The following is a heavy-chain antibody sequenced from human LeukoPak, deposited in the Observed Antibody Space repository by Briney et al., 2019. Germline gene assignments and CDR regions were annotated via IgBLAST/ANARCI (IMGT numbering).Heavy chain of an antibody. V-gene: IGHV1-69*13. CDR2: ITPIFGTA. CDR3: ARDFPQITIFEDV. Sequence: SVKVSRKASGGTFSRFTISWVRQAPGQGFEWMGGITPIFGTANFAQKFQGRVSITADESTSTAFMELSSLRSEDTAVYYCARDFPQITIFEDVWGQGTTVTVSS. J-gene: IGHJ6*02. CDR1: GGTFSRFT. D-gene: IGHD3-3*01.